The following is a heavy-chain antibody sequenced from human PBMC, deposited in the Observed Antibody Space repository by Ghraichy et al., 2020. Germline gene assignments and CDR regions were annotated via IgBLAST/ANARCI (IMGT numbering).Heavy chain of an antibody. CDR1: GCTFSSYS. D-gene: IGHD2-15*01. J-gene: IGHJ6*04. CDR2: ISSSSSTI. V-gene: IGHV3-48*02. Sequence: GESLNISCAASGCTFSSYSMNWVRQAPGKGLEWVSYISSSSSTIYYADSVKGRFTISRDNAKNSLYLQMNSLRDEDTAVYYCARDGRSGGSCYCLDVWGKGTTVTVSS. CDR3: ARDGRSGGSCYCLDV.